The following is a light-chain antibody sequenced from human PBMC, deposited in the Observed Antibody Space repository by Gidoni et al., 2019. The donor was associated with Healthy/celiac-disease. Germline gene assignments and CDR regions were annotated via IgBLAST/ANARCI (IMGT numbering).Light chain of an antibody. J-gene: IGKJ2*01. V-gene: IGKV1-39*01. CDR1: QSISSY. CDR3: QQSYSNPYT. Sequence: IQLTPSPSSLSASVGVRVTITSRASQSISSYLNWYQQKPGKAPKLLIYAASSLQSGVPSRFSGSGSGTDFTLTISSLQPEDFATYYCQQSYSNPYTFGQGTKLEIK. CDR2: AAS.